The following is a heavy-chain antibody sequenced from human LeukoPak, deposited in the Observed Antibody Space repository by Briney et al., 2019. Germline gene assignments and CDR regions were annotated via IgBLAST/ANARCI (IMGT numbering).Heavy chain of an antibody. J-gene: IGHJ3*02. CDR3: ARTRTDARRHCSSTSCPVDAFDI. CDR1: GGSFSGYY. V-gene: IGHV4-34*01. Sequence: PSETLSLTCAVYGGSFSGYYWSWIRQPPGKGLEWIGEINHSGSTNYNPSLKSRVTISVDTSKNQFSLQLSSVTAADTAVYYCARTRTDARRHCSSTSCPVDAFDIWGQGTMVTVSS. CDR2: INHSGST. D-gene: IGHD2-2*01.